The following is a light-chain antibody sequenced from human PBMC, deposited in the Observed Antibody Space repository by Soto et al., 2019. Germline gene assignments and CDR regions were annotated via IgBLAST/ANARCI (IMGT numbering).Light chain of an antibody. CDR1: QSVSNNY. CDR2: GAS. CDR3: QQYASSPVT. Sequence: EIVLTQSPGTLSLSPGDRASLSCVSSQSVSNNYLAWHQQRPGQAPRLLIFGASNRATGAPDRFTGSASGTDFTLTISRLQPEDFALYFCQQYASSPVTFGGGTKVDIK. J-gene: IGKJ4*01. V-gene: IGKV3-20*01.